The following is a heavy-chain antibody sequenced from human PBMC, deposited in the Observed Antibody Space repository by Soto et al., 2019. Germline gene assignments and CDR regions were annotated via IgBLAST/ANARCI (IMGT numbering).Heavy chain of an antibody. V-gene: IGHV4-39*01. D-gene: IGHD1-26*01. J-gene: IGHJ6*02. CDR2: IYYGGST. CDR1: GGSISSSSQY. CDR3: ASLSGSYHPGNYYYAMDI. Sequence: QLQLQESGPGLVKPSETLSLTCSVSGGSISSSSQYWGWIRQSPGKGLEWIGSIYYGGSTYYNPSLKSRVTISVDTSKNQFSLRLSSVSAADTAMYYCASLSGSYHPGNYYYAMDIWGQGTTVTVSS.